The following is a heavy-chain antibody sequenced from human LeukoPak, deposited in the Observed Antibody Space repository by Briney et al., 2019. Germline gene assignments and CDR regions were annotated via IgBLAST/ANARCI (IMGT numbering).Heavy chain of an antibody. CDR1: GFTFSSYG. CDR3: AKLGGSGSYFLHYFDY. V-gene: IGHV3-30*18. D-gene: IGHD1-26*01. Sequence: QPGGSLRLSCAASGFTFSSYGMHWVRQAPGKGLKWVAVISYDGSNKYYADSVKGRFTISRDNSKNTLYLQMNSLRAEDTAVYYCAKLGGSGSYFLHYFDYWGQGTLVTVSS. CDR2: ISYDGSNK. J-gene: IGHJ4*02.